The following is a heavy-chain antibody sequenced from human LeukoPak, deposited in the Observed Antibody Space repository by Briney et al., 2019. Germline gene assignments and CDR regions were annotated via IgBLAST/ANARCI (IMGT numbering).Heavy chain of an antibody. CDR2: VKRDGSEK. J-gene: IGHJ5*02. D-gene: IGHD7-27*01. Sequence: GGSLRLSCAASGFTFSSYWMTWVRQAPGKGLEWEANVKRDGSEKHYVDSVKGRFTISRDNAKNSMFLQMNSLRAEDTAVYYCARFNWGQWFDPWGQGTLVTVSS. CDR1: GFTFSSYW. V-gene: IGHV3-7*03. CDR3: ARFNWGQWFDP.